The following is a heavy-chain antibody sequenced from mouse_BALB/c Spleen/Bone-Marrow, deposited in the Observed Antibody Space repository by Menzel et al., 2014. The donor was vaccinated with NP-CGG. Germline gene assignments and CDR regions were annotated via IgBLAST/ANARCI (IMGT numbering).Heavy chain of an antibody. Sequence: DVMLVESGGGLVQPGGSLNLACVASGFDFGRYWMSWARQAPGKGLEWIGEINPGSSTINYSPSLKDKFIISRDNAKNTPYLQMSKVRSEDTALYYCARLGYYGYHDNWGQGTALTVSS. CDR2: INPGSSTI. CDR1: GFDFGRYW. D-gene: IGHD1-2*01. V-gene: IGHV4-2*02. CDR3: ARLGYYGYHDN. J-gene: IGHJ2*01.